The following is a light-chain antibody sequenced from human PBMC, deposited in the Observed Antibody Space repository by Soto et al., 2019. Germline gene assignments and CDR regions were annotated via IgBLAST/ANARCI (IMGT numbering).Light chain of an antibody. CDR1: QTVNSW. CDR2: DAS. V-gene: IGKV1-5*01. J-gene: IGKJ1*01. Sequence: DIQMTQSPSTLSASVGDRVTITCRASQTVNSWLAWYQQKPGKPPNLLIYDASSLESGVPSRFSGSGSGTEFTLTISSLQPDDFATYYCQQYQTFPWTFGQGTKVEIK. CDR3: QQYQTFPWT.